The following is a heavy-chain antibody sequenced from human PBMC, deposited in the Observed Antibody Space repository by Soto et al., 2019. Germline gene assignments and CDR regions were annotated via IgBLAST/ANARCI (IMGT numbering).Heavy chain of an antibody. D-gene: IGHD1-1*01. CDR3: ARGRRRPPVRASELDY. Sequence: SEALSLTCAVSGASITSSGFFWSWIRQSPGNGLEWIGYISYSGNTYYNPSLKRRLAVSFDTSRDQFSLKLTSVTSADAAVYYCARGRRRPPVRASELDYWGDGTQVTVSS. CDR1: GASITSSGFF. J-gene: IGHJ4*01. CDR2: ISYSGNT. V-gene: IGHV4-30-4*01.